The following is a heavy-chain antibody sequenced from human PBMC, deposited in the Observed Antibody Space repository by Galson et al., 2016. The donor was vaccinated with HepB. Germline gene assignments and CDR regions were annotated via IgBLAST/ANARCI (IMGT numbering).Heavy chain of an antibody. J-gene: IGHJ6*02. CDR2: LSLDSGRI. D-gene: IGHD2-15*01. V-gene: IGHV3-9*02. Sequence: SLRLSCAVSGFTPDLYAMHWVRLVPGKGLEWVAGLSLDSGRIDYADSVKGRFTVSRDIAKNVVYLQMNSLRSEDSALYYCGKDLLPGGLDVWGQGTTVTVSS. CDR1: GFTPDLYA. CDR3: GKDLLPGGLDV.